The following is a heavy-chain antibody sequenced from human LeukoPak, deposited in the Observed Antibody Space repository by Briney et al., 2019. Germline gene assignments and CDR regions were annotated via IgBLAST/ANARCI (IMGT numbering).Heavy chain of an antibody. CDR3: AHSPYYYDSSGYYCAREVQH. J-gene: IGHJ1*01. CDR2: TYRNDDK. V-gene: IGHV2-5*01. Sequence: GPTPVKPRQTLTPTCTLSGVSRTTNAGGVGWIRQPPAKALELLALTYRNDDKRYNPSMKSRLTITKDTYKNQLVLTMTTMDPVDTATYYCAHSPYYYDSSGYYCAREVQHWGQGTLVTVSS. CDR1: GVSRTTNAGG. D-gene: IGHD3-22*01.